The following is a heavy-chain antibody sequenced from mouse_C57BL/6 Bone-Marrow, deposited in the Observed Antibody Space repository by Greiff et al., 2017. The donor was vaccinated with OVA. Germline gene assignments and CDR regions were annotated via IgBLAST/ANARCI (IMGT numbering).Heavy chain of an antibody. CDR2: IDPSDSYT. Sequence: QVQLQHPGAELVKPGASVKLSCKASGYTFTSYWMQWVKQRPGQGLEWIREIDPSDSYTNYNQKFKGKATLTVDTSSSTAYMQLSSLTSEDSAVYYCARGANWGQGTTLTVSS. CDR3: ARGAN. V-gene: IGHV1-50*01. D-gene: IGHD3-1*01. CDR1: GYTFTSYW. J-gene: IGHJ2*01.